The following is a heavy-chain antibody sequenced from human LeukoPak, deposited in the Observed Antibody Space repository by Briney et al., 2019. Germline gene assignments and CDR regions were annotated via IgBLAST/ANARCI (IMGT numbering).Heavy chain of an antibody. CDR2: IYPGDSDT. J-gene: IGHJ5*02. D-gene: IGHD3/OR15-3a*01. CDR1: GYSFSTDW. Sequence: NPGESLKISCKGCGYSFSTDWICWGRQVPGKGLELIGIIYPGDSDTRYSPFFQGQVTISAGRSTNPAYLQWSSLKASDTAMYYCARRPGTWFDPWGQGTLVTVSS. CDR3: ARRPGTWFDP. V-gene: IGHV5-51*01.